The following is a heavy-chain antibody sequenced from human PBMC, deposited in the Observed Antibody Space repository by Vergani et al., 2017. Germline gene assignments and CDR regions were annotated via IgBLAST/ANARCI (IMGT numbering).Heavy chain of an antibody. CDR3: ARLYGRDSSGSKYFDY. CDR2: IHPADSDP. Sequence: EVQLVQSGAEVKKPGESLKISCQISGYSFTNYWIGWVRQMPGKGLEWMGIIHPADSDPRYSPSFQGQVTISVDKSISTAYLQPSSLRASDSAMYYCARLYGRDSSGSKYFDYWGQGSLFTVSS. D-gene: IGHD3-22*01. J-gene: IGHJ4*02. CDR1: GYSFTNYW. V-gene: IGHV5-51*01.